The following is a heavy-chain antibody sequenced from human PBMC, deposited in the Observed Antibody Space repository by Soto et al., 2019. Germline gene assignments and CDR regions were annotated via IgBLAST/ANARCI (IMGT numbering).Heavy chain of an antibody. CDR3: ARGDSRDCSNGVCSFFYNHDMDL. J-gene: IGHJ6*02. V-gene: IGHV1-2*04. Sequence: ASVKVSCKASGYSFTDYHIHWVRQAPGQVLEWLGRINPKSGGTSTAQKFQGWVTMTTDTSISTSSMELTRLTSDDTAIYYCARGDSRDCSNGVCSFFYNHDMDLWGQGTTVTVYS. CDR2: INPKSGGT. CDR1: GYSFTDYH. D-gene: IGHD2-8*01.